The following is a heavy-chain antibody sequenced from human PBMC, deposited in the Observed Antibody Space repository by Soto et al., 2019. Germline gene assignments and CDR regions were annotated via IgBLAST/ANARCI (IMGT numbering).Heavy chain of an antibody. D-gene: IGHD4-17*01. J-gene: IGHJ4*02. CDR2: IYPGDSDT. CDR3: ARGVTDTTGSWY. V-gene: IGHV5-51*01. Sequence: GESLKISCKGSGYSFTSYWIGWVRQMPGKGLEWMGIIYPGDSDTRYSPSFQGQVTISADKSISTAKNTVFLQMNSLRAEDTAVYYCARGVTDTTGSWYWGRGVLVTVSS. CDR1: GYSFTSYW.